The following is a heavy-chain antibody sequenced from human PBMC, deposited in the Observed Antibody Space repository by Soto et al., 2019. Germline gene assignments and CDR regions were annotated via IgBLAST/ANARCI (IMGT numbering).Heavy chain of an antibody. CDR2: ISSSGSYI. J-gene: IGHJ3*02. CDR3: ARPLEVRDAFDI. D-gene: IGHD3-10*01. CDR1: GFTFSSYS. Sequence: GGSLRLSCAASGFTFSSYSMNWVRQAPGKGLKWVSSISSSGSYIYYADSVKGRFTISRDNAKNSLYLQMNSLRAEDTAVYYCARPLEVRDAFDIWGQGTVVTVSS. V-gene: IGHV3-21*01.